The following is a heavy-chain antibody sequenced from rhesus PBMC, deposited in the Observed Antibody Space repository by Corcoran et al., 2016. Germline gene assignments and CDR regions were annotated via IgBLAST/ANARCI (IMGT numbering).Heavy chain of an antibody. D-gene: IGHD3-28*01. J-gene: IGHJ2*01. CDR1: GYSFTSYW. CDR2: IDPSDSYT. V-gene: IGHV5-2*01. CDR3: AKRDGSGYYWYFDL. Sequence: EVQLVQSGAEVKRPGESPKISCKTPGYSFTSYWNRWVRQTPGEGLEWMVPIDPSDSYTRYSPSFQGQVTISADKSISTTYLQWSSLKASDSATYYCAKRDGSGYYWYFDLWGPGTPITISS.